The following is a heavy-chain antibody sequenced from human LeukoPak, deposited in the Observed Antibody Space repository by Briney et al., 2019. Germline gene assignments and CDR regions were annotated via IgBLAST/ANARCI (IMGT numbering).Heavy chain of an antibody. Sequence: GASVKVSCKASGGTFSSYAISWVRQAPGQGLEWMGWINTNTGNPTYAQGFTGRYVFSLDTSVSTAYLQISSLKAEDTAVYYCARGYGDSGAWYWWGLLYYFDHWGQGTLVTVYS. CDR2: INTNTGNP. CDR3: ARGYGDSGAWYWWGLLYYFDH. J-gene: IGHJ4*02. D-gene: IGHD6-19*01. CDR1: GGTFSSYA. V-gene: IGHV7-4-1*02.